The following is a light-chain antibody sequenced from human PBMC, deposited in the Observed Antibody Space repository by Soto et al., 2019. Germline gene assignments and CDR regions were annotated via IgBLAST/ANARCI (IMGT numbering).Light chain of an antibody. V-gene: IGKV1-27*01. J-gene: IGKJ1*01. Sequence: DIQMTQSPSSLSASVGDRVTITCRATQGISNYLARYQQKPGKVPKLLIYAASTLQSGVPSRFSGSGSGTDFTLTISSLQPEDAATFYCQKYDSALGTFGQGTKVDIK. CDR3: QKYDSALGT. CDR1: QGISNY. CDR2: AAS.